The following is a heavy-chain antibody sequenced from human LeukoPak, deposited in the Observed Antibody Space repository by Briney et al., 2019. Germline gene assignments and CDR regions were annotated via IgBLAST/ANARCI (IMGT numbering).Heavy chain of an antibody. D-gene: IGHD3-3*01. CDR3: AKQSEITIFGVVITYYFDY. CDR2: ISGSGGST. CDR1: GFTFSSYA. Sequence: GGSLRLSCAASGFTFSSYAMSWVRQAPGEGLEWVSAISGSGGSTYYADSVKGRFTISRDNSKNTLYLQMNSLRAEDTAVYYCAKQSEITIFGVVITYYFDYWGQGTLVTVSS. V-gene: IGHV3-23*01. J-gene: IGHJ4*02.